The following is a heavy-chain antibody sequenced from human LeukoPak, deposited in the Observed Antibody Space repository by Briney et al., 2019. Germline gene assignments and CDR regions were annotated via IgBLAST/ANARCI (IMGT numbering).Heavy chain of an antibody. J-gene: IGHJ4*02. CDR3: ATVGSGSGWYGYYFDY. CDR2: MSSSISAI. V-gene: IGHV3-48*01. CDR1: GFTFSSYS. D-gene: IGHD6-19*01. Sequence: PGGSLRLSCAASGFTFSSYSVSWVRQAPGKGLEWISYMSSSISAIYYADSVKGRFTISRDNAKNSLYLQMNSLRAEDTAVYYCATVGSGSGWYGYYFDYWGQGTLVTVSS.